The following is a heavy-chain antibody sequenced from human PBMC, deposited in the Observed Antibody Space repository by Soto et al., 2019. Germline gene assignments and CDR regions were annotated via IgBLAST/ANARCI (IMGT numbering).Heavy chain of an antibody. CDR2: IYYSKST. CDR3: ARSPFDDYDSSGYYYH. J-gene: IGHJ5*02. CDR1: GGSFSSGRYY. V-gene: IGHV4-30-4*08. Sequence: QTLSLTCTVSGGSFSSGRYYWSWIRQHPGKGLEWIGYIYYSKSTYYNPSLKSRVAISVDTSKNQFSLKLSSVTAADTAVYYCARSPFDDYDSSGYYYHCGQGTLVTVSS. D-gene: IGHD3-22*01.